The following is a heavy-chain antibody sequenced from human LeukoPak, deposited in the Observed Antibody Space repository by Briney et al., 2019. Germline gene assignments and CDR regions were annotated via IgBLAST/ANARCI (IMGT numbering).Heavy chain of an antibody. Sequence: GGSLRLSCVASGFTFSTYRMNWVRQAPGKGLEWVSSISTSSSYIYYADSVKGRFTISRDNAKNSLYLQMNSLRAEDTAVYYCARATWDPNYYYYMDVWGKGTTVTISS. V-gene: IGHV3-21*01. D-gene: IGHD1-26*01. CDR2: ISTSSSYI. J-gene: IGHJ6*03. CDR3: ARATWDPNYYYYMDV. CDR1: GFTFSTYR.